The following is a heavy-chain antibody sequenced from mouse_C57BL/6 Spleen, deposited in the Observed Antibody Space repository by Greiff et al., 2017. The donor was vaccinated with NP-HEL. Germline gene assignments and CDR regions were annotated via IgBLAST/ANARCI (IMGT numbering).Heavy chain of an antibody. J-gene: IGHJ4*01. D-gene: IGHD1-1*01. CDR1: GFTFSDYG. Sequence: EVMLVESGGGLVKPGGSLKLSCAASGFTFSDYGMHWVRQAPEKGLEWVAYISSGSSTIYYADTVKGRITISRDNAKNTLFLQMTSLRSEDTAMYYCARSIYYYDYYAMDYWGQGTSVTVSS. CDR2: ISSGSSTI. V-gene: IGHV5-17*01. CDR3: ARSIYYYDYYAMDY.